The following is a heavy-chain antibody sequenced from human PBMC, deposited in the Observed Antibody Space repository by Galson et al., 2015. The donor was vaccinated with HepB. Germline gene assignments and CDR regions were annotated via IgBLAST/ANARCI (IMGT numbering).Heavy chain of an antibody. CDR1: GYSFTSYW. J-gene: IGHJ3*02. CDR2: IYPGDSDT. D-gene: IGHD3-22*01. Sequence: QSGAEVKKPGESLKISCKGSGYSFTSYWIGWVRQMPGKGLEWMGIIYPGDSDTRYSPSFQGQVTISADKSISTAYLQWSSLKASDTAMYYCASLYYYDSSGYSEPDAFDIRGQGTMVTVSS. V-gene: IGHV5-51*01. CDR3: ASLYYYDSSGYSEPDAFDI.